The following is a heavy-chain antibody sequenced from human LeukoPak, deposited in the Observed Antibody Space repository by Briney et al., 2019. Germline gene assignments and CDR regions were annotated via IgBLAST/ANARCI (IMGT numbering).Heavy chain of an antibody. D-gene: IGHD2-2*01. V-gene: IGHV1-2*02. Sequence: ASVKVSCKTSGYTFTYMHWVRQAPGQGLEWMGWINPNSGDTDYAQKFQGRVTMTRDTSISTAYMELSRLRSGDTAVYYCAPVRGGDYFDYWGQGTLVTVSS. J-gene: IGHJ4*02. CDR1: GYTFTY. CDR2: INPNSGDT. CDR3: APVRGGDYFDY.